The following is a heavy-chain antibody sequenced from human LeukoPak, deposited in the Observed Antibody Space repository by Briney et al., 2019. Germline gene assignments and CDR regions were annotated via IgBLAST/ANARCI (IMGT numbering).Heavy chain of an antibody. CDR2: INHSGSI. V-gene: IGHV4-34*01. D-gene: IGHD3-10*01. J-gene: IGHJ4*02. CDR1: GGSFSGYY. CDR3: ARGTYYYGSGSYYETDY. Sequence: PSETLSLTCAVCGGSFSGYYWSWIRQSPGKGLEWIGEINHSGSINYNPSLKSRVTVSVDTSKNQFSLKLNSVTAADTAVYYCARGTYYYGSGSYYETDYWGQGTLVTVSS.